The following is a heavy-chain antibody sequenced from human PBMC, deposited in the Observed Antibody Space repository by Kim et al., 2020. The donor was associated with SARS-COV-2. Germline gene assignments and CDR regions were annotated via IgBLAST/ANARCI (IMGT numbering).Heavy chain of an antibody. CDR3: ARDKAVGATHFDY. J-gene: IGHJ4*02. V-gene: IGHV3-7*01. CDR1: GFTFTSYW. Sequence: WGSLRLSCAASGFTFTSYWMSWVRQAPGKGLEWVANIRQDGNEKHYVDSVKGRFTISRDNAKNSVYLQMNSLRAEDTAVYYCARDKAVGATHFDYWGQGTLVTVSS. D-gene: IGHD1-26*01. CDR2: IRQDGNEK.